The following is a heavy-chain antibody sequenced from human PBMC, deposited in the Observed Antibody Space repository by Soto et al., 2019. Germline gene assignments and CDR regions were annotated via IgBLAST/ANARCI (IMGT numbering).Heavy chain of an antibody. Sequence: QVQLVQSGTEVKKPGASVKVSCQAYGYSISAYYIHWVRQAPGQGLEWMGWIDPKNGGTVSAQKFQGRLTMTRDTYISTVYMDLSGLTSDDTALYYCGRDDYGIFPYWGQGSLVTVSS. D-gene: IGHD3-10*01. CDR2: IDPKNGGT. V-gene: IGHV1-2*02. J-gene: IGHJ4*02. CDR3: GRDDYGIFPY. CDR1: GYSISAYY.